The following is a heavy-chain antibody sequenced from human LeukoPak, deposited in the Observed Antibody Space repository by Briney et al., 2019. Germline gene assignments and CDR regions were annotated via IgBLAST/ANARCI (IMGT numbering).Heavy chain of an antibody. D-gene: IGHD3-10*01. V-gene: IGHV3-30*04. J-gene: IGHJ4*02. CDR1: GFTFSSYA. Sequence: GGSLRLSCAASGFTFSSYAMHWVRQAPGKGLEWVAVISYDGSNKYYADSVKGRFTISRDNAKNSLYLQMNSLRAEDSAVYYCARDLGRFGELSLEYWGQGTLVTVSS. CDR2: ISYDGSNK. CDR3: ARDLGRFGELSLEY.